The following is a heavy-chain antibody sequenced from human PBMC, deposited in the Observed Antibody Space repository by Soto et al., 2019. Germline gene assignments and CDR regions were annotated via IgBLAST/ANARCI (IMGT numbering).Heavy chain of an antibody. CDR1: GYSFTSYG. J-gene: IGHJ4*02. Sequence: QVQLVQSGGEVKKPGASVKVSCKASGYSFTSYGISWVRQAPGQGLEWMGWIRAYNGNINYAQKFRGRVTMTTDTPRSSAYLEVKSMRFADPAVYHCSMSGRGGKLRELASGGQGTLATVPS. D-gene: IGHD3-22*01. CDR2: IRAYNGNI. CDR3: SMSGRGGKLRELAS. V-gene: IGHV1-18*01.